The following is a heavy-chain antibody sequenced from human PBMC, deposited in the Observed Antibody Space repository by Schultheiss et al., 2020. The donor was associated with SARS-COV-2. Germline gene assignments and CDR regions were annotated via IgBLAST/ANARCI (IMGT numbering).Heavy chain of an antibody. CDR3: ARDSLLYYFDY. V-gene: IGHV4-30-4*02. Sequence: SETLSLTCTVSGGSISSGDYYWSWIRQPPGKGLEWIGYIYHSGSTYYNPSLKSRVTISVDTSKNQFSLKLSSVTAADTAVYYCARDSLLYYFDYWGQGTLVTVSS. CDR1: GGSISSGDYY. CDR2: IYHSGST. J-gene: IGHJ4*02. D-gene: IGHD3-10*01.